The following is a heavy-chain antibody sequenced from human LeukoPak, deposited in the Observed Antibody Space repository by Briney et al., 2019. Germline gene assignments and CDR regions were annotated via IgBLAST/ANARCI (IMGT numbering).Heavy chain of an antibody. J-gene: IGHJ4*02. D-gene: IGHD2-8*01. Sequence: PGGSLRLSCAASGFTLSSNWMNWVRQAPGKGLEWVAIIKQDGSEKYHVDSVKGRFTISRDNAKNSLYLQMNSLRAEDTAVYYCARGNGFIIDYWGQGTLVTVSS. CDR2: IKQDGSEK. V-gene: IGHV3-7*01. CDR3: ARGNGFIIDY. CDR1: GFTLSSNW.